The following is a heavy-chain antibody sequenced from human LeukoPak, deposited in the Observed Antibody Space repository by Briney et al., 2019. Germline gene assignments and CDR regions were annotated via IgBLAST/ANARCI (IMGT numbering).Heavy chain of an antibody. CDR1: GFTFSSYG. CDR2: ISYDGSNK. V-gene: IGHV3-30*18. D-gene: IGHD6-19*01. CDR3: AKPPGAWGIVVVTSVNAFDI. Sequence: HPGRSLRLSCAASGFTFSSYGMHWVRQAPGKGLEWVAVISYDGSNKYYADSVKGRFTISRDNSKNTLYLQMNSLRAEDTAVYYCAKPPGAWGIVVVTSVNAFDIWGQGTMVTVSS. J-gene: IGHJ3*02.